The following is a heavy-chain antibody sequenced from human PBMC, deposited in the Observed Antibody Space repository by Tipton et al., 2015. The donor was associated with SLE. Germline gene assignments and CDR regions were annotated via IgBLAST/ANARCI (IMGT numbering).Heavy chain of an antibody. V-gene: IGHV4-34*01. D-gene: IGHD6-19*01. CDR1: GGSFSGYY. Sequence: TLSLTCAVYGGSFSGYYWSWIRQPPGKGLEWIGEINHSGSTNYNPSLKSRVTISVDTSKNQFSLKLSSVTAADTAVYYCARIRRGWYYFDYWGQGTLVTVSS. CDR2: INHSGST. J-gene: IGHJ4*02. CDR3: ARIRRGWYYFDY.